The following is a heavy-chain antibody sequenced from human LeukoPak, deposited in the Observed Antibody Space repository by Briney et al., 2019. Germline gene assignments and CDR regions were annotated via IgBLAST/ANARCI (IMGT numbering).Heavy chain of an antibody. D-gene: IGHD3-10*01. CDR3: ARTMVRGVIITHPDDAFDI. V-gene: IGHV4-38-2*02. Sequence: PSETLSLTCIVSGYSISSGYYWGWIRQPPGKGLEWIASIYHSGSTYYTPSLKSRLTISVDTSKNQFSLKLSSVTAADTAVYYCARTMVRGVIITHPDDAFDIWGQGTMVTVSS. CDR1: GYSISSGYY. J-gene: IGHJ3*02. CDR2: IYHSGST.